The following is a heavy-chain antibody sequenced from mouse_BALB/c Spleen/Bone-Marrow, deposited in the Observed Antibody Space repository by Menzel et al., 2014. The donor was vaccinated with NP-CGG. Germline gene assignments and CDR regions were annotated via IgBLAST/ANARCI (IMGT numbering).Heavy chain of an antibody. J-gene: IGHJ2*01. Sequence: EVKVVESGGGLVQPEGSLKLSCAASGFDFSRYSMSWVRQAPGKGLEWIGEINPDSSTINYTPSLKDKFIISRDNAKNTLYLQMSKVRSEDTALYYCARLGYYGYFDYWGQGTTLTVSS. CDR3: ARLGYYGYFDY. CDR2: INPDSSTI. CDR1: GFDFSRYS. V-gene: IGHV4-1*02. D-gene: IGHD2-3*01.